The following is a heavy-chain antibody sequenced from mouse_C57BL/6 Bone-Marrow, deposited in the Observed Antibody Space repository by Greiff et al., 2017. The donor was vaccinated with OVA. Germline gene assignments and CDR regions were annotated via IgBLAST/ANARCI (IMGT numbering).Heavy chain of an antibody. Sequence: QVQLQQPGAELVRPGSSVKLSCKASGYTFTSYWMDWVKQRPGQGLEWIGNIYPSDSETHYNQKFKDKATLTVDKSSSTAYMQLSSLTSEDSAVYYCARMVTSWFAYWGQGTLVTVSA. CDR1: GYTFTSYW. D-gene: IGHD2-2*01. V-gene: IGHV1-61*01. CDR2: IYPSDSET. CDR3: ARMVTSWFAY. J-gene: IGHJ3*01.